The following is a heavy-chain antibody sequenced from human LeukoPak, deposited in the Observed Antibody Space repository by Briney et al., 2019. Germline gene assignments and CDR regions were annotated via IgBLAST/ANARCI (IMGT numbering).Heavy chain of an antibody. CDR1: GFTFSSYS. Sequence: PGGSLRLSCAASGFTFSSYSMNWVRQAPVKGLEWVSSISSSSSYIYYADSVKGRFTISRDNSRTTLYLQMNSLRAEDTAVYYCAKAPTGYVPDHWGQGTRVTVSP. D-gene: IGHD3-9*01. V-gene: IGHV3-21*04. CDR3: AKAPTGYVPDH. J-gene: IGHJ4*02. CDR2: ISSSSSYI.